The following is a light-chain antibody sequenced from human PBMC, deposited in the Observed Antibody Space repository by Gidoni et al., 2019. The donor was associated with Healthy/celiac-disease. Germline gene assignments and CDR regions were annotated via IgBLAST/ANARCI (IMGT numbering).Light chain of an antibody. Sequence: ESVLTQSPAPLSLSPGERATLSCSASQSVSSYLAWYQQKPGQAPRLLIYDASNRATGIPARFSGSGSGTDFTLTISSLEPEDFAVYYCQQRSNWLFTFGPGTKVDIK. CDR3: QQRSNWLFT. CDR2: DAS. V-gene: IGKV3-11*01. CDR1: QSVSSY. J-gene: IGKJ3*01.